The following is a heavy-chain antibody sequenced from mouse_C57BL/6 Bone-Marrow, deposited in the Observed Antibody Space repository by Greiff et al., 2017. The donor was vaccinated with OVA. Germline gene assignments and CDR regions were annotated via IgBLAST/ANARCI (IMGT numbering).Heavy chain of an antibody. V-gene: IGHV5-6*01. CDR1: GFTFSSYG. CDR2: ISSGGSYT. D-gene: IGHD1-1*01. Sequence: EVQGVESGGDLVKPGGSLKLSCAASGFTFSSYGMSWVRQTPDKRLEWVATISSGGSYTSYPDSVKGRFTISRDNAKNTLYLQMSSLKSEDTAMYYCARHEGTTVVEGAWFAYWGQGTLVTVSA. CDR3: ARHEGTTVVEGAWFAY. J-gene: IGHJ3*01.